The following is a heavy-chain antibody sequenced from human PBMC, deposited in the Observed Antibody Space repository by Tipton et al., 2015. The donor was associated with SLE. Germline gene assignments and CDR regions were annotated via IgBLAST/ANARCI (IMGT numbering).Heavy chain of an antibody. J-gene: IGHJ6*02. CDR1: GFIFRNFG. Sequence: GSLRLSCAASGFIFRNFGMHWVRQAPGKGLEGVAFIDYDGRDKYYTDSVRGRFTIARDNSKATVYLQMNRLTADDRAVYYCAKGDSGSYYYYANVWGQGTTVTVSS. CDR3: AKGDSGSYYYYANV. CDR2: IDYDGRDK. V-gene: IGHV3-30*02. D-gene: IGHD3-10*01.